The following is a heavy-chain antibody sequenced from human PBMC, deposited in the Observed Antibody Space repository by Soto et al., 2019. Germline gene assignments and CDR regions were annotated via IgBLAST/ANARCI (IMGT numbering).Heavy chain of an antibody. CDR2: IWCDGTNI. J-gene: IGHJ4*02. D-gene: IGHD2-21*02. CDR1: GFTFTYCA. V-gene: IGHV3-33*01. Sequence: QVQLVESGGGVVQPGRSLRLSCAASGFTFTYCAMHWVRQAPGKGLEWLAIIWCDGTNIFYADSVKGRFTISRDGSKNTVYLQMNSLRAEDTAVYYCAREKFGDDFDYWGQGTLVTVSS. CDR3: AREKFGDDFDY.